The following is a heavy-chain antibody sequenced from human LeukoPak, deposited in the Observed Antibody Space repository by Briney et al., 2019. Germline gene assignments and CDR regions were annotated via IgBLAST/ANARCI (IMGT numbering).Heavy chain of an antibody. J-gene: IGHJ4*02. Sequence: GASVMLSCKASGYTFTSYGISWVRQAPGQGLEWMGWISSYNGNRNYAQKFQGRVTMTTDTSTSTAYMELRSLRSDDTAVYYCARGVGVVVPAASDYWGQGTLVTVSS. V-gene: IGHV1-18*01. CDR1: GYTFTSYG. CDR3: ARGVGVVVPAASDY. CDR2: ISSYNGNR. D-gene: IGHD2-2*01.